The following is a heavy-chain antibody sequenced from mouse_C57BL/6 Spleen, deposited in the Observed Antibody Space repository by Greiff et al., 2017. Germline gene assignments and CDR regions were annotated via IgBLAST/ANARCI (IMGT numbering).Heavy chain of an antibody. CDR2: INPSNGGT. CDR1: GYTFTSYW. J-gene: IGHJ4*01. D-gene: IGHD2-5*01. CDR3: ARSRSNYEEAMDY. V-gene: IGHV1-53*01. Sequence: QVQLQQPGTELVKPGASVKLSCKASGYTFTSYWMHWVKQRPGQGLEWIGNINPSNGGTNYNEKFKSKATLTVDKSSSTAYMQLSSLTSEDSAVDYCARSRSNYEEAMDYGGQGTSVAVSS.